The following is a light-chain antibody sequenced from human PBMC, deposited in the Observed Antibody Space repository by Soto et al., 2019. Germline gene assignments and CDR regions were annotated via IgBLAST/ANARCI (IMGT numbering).Light chain of an antibody. J-gene: IGLJ2*01. CDR1: SSDIGAFNY. Sequence: QSVPAQPASVSGSPGQSITISCTGTSSDIGAFNYVSWYQQHPGDAPKLLIFDVSDRPSGISVRFSASKSGNTASLTISGLQTEDEAHYFCSSYAATNTVLFGGGTKLTVL. CDR3: SSYAATNTVL. CDR2: DVS. V-gene: IGLV2-14*03.